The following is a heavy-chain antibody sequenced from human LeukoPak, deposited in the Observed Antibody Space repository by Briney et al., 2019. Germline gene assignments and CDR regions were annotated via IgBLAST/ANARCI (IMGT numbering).Heavy chain of an antibody. CDR1: GYTFTGYY. J-gene: IGHJ6*02. D-gene: IGHD2-21*02. CDR2: INPNSGGT. V-gene: IGHV1-2*02. CDR3: AREYVVVTASIYGMDA. Sequence: ASVKVSCKASGYTFTGYYMHWVRQAPGQGLEWMGWINPNSGGTNYAQKFQGRVTMTRDTSISTAYMELSRLRSDDTAVYYCAREYVVVTASIYGMDAWGQGTTVTVSS.